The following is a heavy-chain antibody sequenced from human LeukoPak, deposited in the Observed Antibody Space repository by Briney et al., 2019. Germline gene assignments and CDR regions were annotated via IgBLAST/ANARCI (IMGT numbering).Heavy chain of an antibody. CDR1: GYTFTGYY. Sequence: ASVKVSCKASGYTFTGYYMHWVRQAPGQGLEWMGWINPNSGGTNYAQKFQGRVTMTRDTSISTAYMELSRLRSDGTAVYYCARPSTLYSGYEEVDYWGQGTLVTVSS. V-gene: IGHV1-2*02. J-gene: IGHJ4*02. CDR2: INPNSGGT. CDR3: ARPSTLYSGYEEVDY. D-gene: IGHD5-12*01.